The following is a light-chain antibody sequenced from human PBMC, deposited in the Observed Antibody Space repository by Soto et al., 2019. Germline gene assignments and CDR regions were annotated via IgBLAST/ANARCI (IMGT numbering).Light chain of an antibody. J-gene: IGKJ5*01. CDR1: QSVSSSY. CDR3: QQYGSSLG. CDR2: GAS. Sequence: EIVLTQSPGTLSLSPGERATLSCRASQSVSSSYLAWYQQKPGQAPRLLIYGASRRATGIPDRFSGSGSGTDFTLTISRLEPEDFAVYYCQQYGSSLGFGQVTRLEIK. V-gene: IGKV3-20*01.